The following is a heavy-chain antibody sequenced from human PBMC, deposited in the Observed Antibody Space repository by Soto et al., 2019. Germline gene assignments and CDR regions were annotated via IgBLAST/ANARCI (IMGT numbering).Heavy chain of an antibody. J-gene: IGHJ5*02. CDR3: ASVGVYYYDSSGRYASWFDP. CDR2: IYYSGST. Sequence: SETLSLTCTVSGGSISSGDYYWSWIRQPPGKGLEWIGYIYYSGSTYYNPSLKSRVTISVDTSKNQFSLKLSSVTAADTAVYYCASVGVYYYDSSGRYASWFDPWGQGTLVTVSS. V-gene: IGHV4-30-4*01. CDR1: GGSISSGDYY. D-gene: IGHD3-22*01.